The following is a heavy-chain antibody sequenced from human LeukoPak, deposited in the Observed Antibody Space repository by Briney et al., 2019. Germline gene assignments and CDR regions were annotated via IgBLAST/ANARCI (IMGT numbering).Heavy chain of an antibody. Sequence: ASVKVSCKASGYTFTSYGISWVLQAPGQGLEWMGWISAYNGNTNYAQKLQGRVTMTTDTSTSTAYMGLRSLGSDDTAVYYCARGAIDIVVVVAATFFDYWGQGTLVTVSS. CDR2: ISAYNGNT. CDR1: GYTFTSYG. V-gene: IGHV1-18*01. D-gene: IGHD2-15*01. CDR3: ARGAIDIVVVVAATFFDY. J-gene: IGHJ4*02.